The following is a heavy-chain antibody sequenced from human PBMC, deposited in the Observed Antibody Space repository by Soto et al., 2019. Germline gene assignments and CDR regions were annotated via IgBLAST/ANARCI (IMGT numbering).Heavy chain of an antibody. Sequence: PGESLKISCKGSGYSFTSYWIGWVRQMPGKGLEWMGIIYPGDSDTRYSPSFQGQVTISTDKSISTAYLQWSSLKASDTAMYYCARGGMITFGGVQYYFDYWGQGTLVTVSS. J-gene: IGHJ4*02. CDR1: GYSFTSYW. D-gene: IGHD3-16*01. V-gene: IGHV5-51*01. CDR3: ARGGMITFGGVQYYFDY. CDR2: IYPGDSDT.